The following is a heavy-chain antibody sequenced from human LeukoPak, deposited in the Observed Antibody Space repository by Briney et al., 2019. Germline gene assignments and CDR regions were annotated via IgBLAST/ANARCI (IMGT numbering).Heavy chain of an antibody. J-gene: IGHJ5*02. D-gene: IGHD6-19*01. CDR2: IYTSGST. Sequence: SETLSLTCTVSGGSISSYYWSWIRQPAGKGLEWIGRIYTSGSTNYNPSLKSRVTMSVDTSKNQFSLKLSSVTAADTAVYYCARDLFSAVPASASNWFDPWGQGTLVTVSS. CDR1: GGSISSYY. V-gene: IGHV4-4*07. CDR3: ARDLFSAVPASASNWFDP.